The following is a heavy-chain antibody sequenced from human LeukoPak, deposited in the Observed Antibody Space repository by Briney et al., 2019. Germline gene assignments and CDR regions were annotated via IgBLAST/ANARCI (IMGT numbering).Heavy chain of an antibody. J-gene: IGHJ4*02. D-gene: IGHD2-8*01. CDR2: INPNNGGT. CDR1: GYTFTGYY. CDR3: ARDPAIVLVVYAIDVGFDY. V-gene: IGHV1-2*02. Sequence: ASVKVSCKTSGYTFTGYYMHWVRQAPGQGLEWMGWINPNNGGTNYGQKFQGRVTMTRDTSISTAYMELSRLRSDDTAVYYCARDPAIVLVVYAIDVGFDYWGQGTLVTVSS.